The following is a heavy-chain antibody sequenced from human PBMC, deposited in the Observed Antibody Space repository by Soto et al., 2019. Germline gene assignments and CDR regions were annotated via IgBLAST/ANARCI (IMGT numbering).Heavy chain of an antibody. V-gene: IGHV3-30-3*01. CDR2: ISYDGSNK. CDR1: GFTFSSYA. Sequence: QVQLVESGGGVVQPGRSLRLSCAASGFTFSSYAMHWVRQAPGKGLEWVAVISYDGSNKYYADSVKGRFTISRDNSQNTLYLHMNSPRAEDTAAYYSARATSAGDQHRGYYYRYSGMCVWGPRTTVTVSS. D-gene: IGHD4-17*01. CDR3: ARATSAGDQHRGYYYRYSGMCV. J-gene: IGHJ6*02.